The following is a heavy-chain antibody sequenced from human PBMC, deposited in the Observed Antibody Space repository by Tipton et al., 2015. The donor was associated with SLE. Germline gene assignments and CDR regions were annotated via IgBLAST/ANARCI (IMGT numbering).Heavy chain of an antibody. CDR1: GGSFSGYY. CDR2: INHSGST. Sequence: TLSLTCAVYGGSFSGYYWSWIRQPPGKGLEWIGEINHSGSTNYNPSLKSRVTISVDTSKTQFSLKLSSVTAADTAVYYCARLYSSSSHYYYYGMDVWGQGTRVTVS. V-gene: IGHV4-34*01. D-gene: IGHD6-6*01. J-gene: IGHJ6*02. CDR3: ARLYSSSSHYYYYGMDV.